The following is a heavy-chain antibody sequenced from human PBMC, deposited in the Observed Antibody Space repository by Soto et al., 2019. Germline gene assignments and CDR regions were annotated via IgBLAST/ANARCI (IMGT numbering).Heavy chain of an antibody. J-gene: IGHJ4*02. CDR2: IYYSGST. D-gene: IGHD1-26*01. CDR1: GGSISSGGYY. Sequence: SETLSLTCTVSGGSISSGGYYWSWIRQHPGKGLEWIGYIYYSGSTYYNPSLKSRVTISVDTSKNQFSLKLSSVTAADTAVYYCARGLFSGSYYSGGWYYFDSWGQGTMVTSPQ. V-gene: IGHV4-31*03. CDR3: ARGLFSGSYYSGGWYYFDS.